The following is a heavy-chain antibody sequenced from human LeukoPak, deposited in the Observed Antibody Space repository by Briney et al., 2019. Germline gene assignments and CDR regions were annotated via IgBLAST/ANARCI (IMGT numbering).Heavy chain of an antibody. Sequence: KPSETLSLTCTVSGGSISSGSYYWSWIRQPAGKGLEWIGRIYTSGSTNYNPSLKSRVTISVDTSKNQFSLKLSSVTAADTAVYYCARPRRYCSSTSCYKNPYWYFDLWGRGTLVTVSS. CDR2: IYTSGST. V-gene: IGHV4-61*02. CDR1: GGSISSGSYY. CDR3: ARPRRYCSSTSCYKNPYWYFDL. D-gene: IGHD2-2*02. J-gene: IGHJ2*01.